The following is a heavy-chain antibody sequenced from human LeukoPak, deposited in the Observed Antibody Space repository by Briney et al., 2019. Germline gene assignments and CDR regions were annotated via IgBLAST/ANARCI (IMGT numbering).Heavy chain of an antibody. Sequence: PGGSLRLSCVASGFTFSIYEMNWVRQAPGKGLEWVSYISPSGSDIDYADSVRGRFSSSRDNAKNSLYLQMNSLRAEDTAVYYCARDERFASDNSGRVAYWGQGTLVTVSS. CDR2: ISPSGSDI. J-gene: IGHJ4*02. D-gene: IGHD6-25*01. CDR1: GFTFSIYE. V-gene: IGHV3-48*03. CDR3: ARDERFASDNSGRVAY.